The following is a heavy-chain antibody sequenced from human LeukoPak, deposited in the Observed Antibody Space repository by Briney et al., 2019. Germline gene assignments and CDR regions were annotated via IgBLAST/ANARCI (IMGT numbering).Heavy chain of an antibody. CDR1: GFTFSNSA. CDR2: ISDSGGT. CDR3: AKLEYLA. V-gene: IGHV3-23*01. D-gene: IGHD3-3*01. Sequence: GGSLRLSCAASGFTFSNSAMSWVRQAPGKGLEWVSAISDSGGTYYADSVKGRFTISRDISKNTLYLQMNSLRAEDTAVYYCAKLEYLAGGQGTLVTVSS. J-gene: IGHJ4*02.